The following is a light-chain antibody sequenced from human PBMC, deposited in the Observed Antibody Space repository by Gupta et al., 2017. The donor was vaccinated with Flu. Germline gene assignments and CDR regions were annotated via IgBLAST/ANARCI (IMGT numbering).Light chain of an antibody. J-gene: IGKJ1*01. V-gene: IGKV3-20*01. CDR2: GAS. CDR3: QQYALSPKT. Sequence: EVVLTQSPGTLSSSPGERVTLSCRASQSLSSNYVAWYQQKPGQSPKLLIFGASSRATGTPDRFSGGGSGTDFTLTISRVEPEDFAVYYCQQYALSPKTVGQGTKVEV. CDR1: QSLSSNY.